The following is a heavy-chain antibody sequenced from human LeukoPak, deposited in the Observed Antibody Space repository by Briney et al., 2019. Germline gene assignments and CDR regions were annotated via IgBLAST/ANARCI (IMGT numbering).Heavy chain of an antibody. CDR1: GGSIRNSSYY. CDR3: ARGFRGYSYGYSWFDP. D-gene: IGHD5-18*01. CDR2: INHSGST. V-gene: IGHV4-39*07. Sequence: SETLSLTCTVSGGSIRNSSYYWSWIRQPPGKGLEWIGEINHSGSTNYNPSLKSRVTISVDTSKNQFSLKLSSVTAADTAVYYCARGFRGYSYGYSWFDPWGQGTLVTVSS. J-gene: IGHJ5*02.